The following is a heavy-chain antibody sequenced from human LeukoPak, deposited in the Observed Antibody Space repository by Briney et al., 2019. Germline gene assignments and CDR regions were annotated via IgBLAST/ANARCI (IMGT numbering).Heavy chain of an antibody. V-gene: IGHV1-2*02. CDR2: INPNGGGT. J-gene: IGHJ4*02. CDR1: GYTFTGYY. Sequence: ASVKVSCKASGYTFTGYYMHWVRQAPGQGLEWMGWINPNGGGTNYAQKFQGRVTMTRDTSISTAYMELSRLRSDDTAVYYCASLYSSSYYFDYWGQGTLVTVSS. CDR3: ASLYSSSYYFDY. D-gene: IGHD6-6*01.